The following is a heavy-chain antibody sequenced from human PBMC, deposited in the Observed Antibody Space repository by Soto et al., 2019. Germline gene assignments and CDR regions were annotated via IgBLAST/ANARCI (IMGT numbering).Heavy chain of an antibody. CDR2: ISAYNGNT. D-gene: IGHD3-10*01. Sequence: QVQLVQSGAEVKKPGASVKVSCKASGYTFTSYGISWVRQATGQGLEWMGWISAYNGNTNYAQKLQGRVTMTTATSTSTAYMELRSLRSDDTAVYYCARDPDYYYGAASDNRFDPWGQGTLVTVSS. V-gene: IGHV1-18*01. CDR3: ARDPDYYYGAASDNRFDP. J-gene: IGHJ5*02. CDR1: GYTFTSYG.